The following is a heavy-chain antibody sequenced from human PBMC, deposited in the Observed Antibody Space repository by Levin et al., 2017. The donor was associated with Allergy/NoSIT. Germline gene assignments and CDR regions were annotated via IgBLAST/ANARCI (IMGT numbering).Heavy chain of an antibody. CDR1: EYDFTSYW. J-gene: IGHJ4*02. Sequence: GESLKISCKGSEYDFTSYWIAWVRQMPGKGLEWMGVIYPGDSDTRYSPSFQGQVTISVDKSISTAYLQWSSLKASDTAMYYCARRGKLIGSYQLDYWGQGTLVTVSS. V-gene: IGHV5-51*01. CDR3: ARRGKLIGSYQLDY. D-gene: IGHD1-26*01. CDR2: IYPGDSDT.